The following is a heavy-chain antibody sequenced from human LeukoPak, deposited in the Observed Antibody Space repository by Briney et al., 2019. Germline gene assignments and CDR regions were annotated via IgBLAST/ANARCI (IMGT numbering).Heavy chain of an antibody. CDR3: AALGADYDILTGYSRLGYYGMDV. CDR1: GFTFSSYE. CDR2: ISSSRSTI. V-gene: IGHV3-48*03. J-gene: IGHJ6*04. Sequence: SGGSLRLSCAASGFTFSSYEMNWVRQAPGKGLECVSYISSSRSTIYYADSVKGRFTISRDNAKNSLYLQMNSLRAEDTAVYYCAALGADYDILTGYSRLGYYGMDVWGKGTTVTVSS. D-gene: IGHD3-9*01.